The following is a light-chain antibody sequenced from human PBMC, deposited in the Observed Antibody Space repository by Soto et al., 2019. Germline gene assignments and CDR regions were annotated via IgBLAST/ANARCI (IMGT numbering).Light chain of an antibody. CDR2: EVT. CDR1: SRDIGNYNY. Sequence: SGLTQPASVSGSPGRSITIACTGTSRDIGNYNYVSWYQHHPGKAPKLMIYEVTSRPSGVSDRFSGSKSGMTASLTISGLQPEDEADYFCASYRSANTLVVFGTGTKVTVL. CDR3: ASYRSANTLVV. V-gene: IGLV2-14*01. J-gene: IGLJ1*01.